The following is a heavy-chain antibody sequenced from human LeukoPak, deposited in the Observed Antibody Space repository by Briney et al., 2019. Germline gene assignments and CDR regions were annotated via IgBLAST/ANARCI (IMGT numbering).Heavy chain of an antibody. D-gene: IGHD3-3*01. CDR3: ARRGRIFGVVIIGYFDY. J-gene: IGHJ4*02. CDR2: IEQEGSEK. CDR1: GFTFSSYA. V-gene: IGHV3-7*05. Sequence: GGSLRLSCAASGFTFSSYAMSWVRQAPGKGLEWVANIEQEGSEKNYVDSVKGRFTISRDNAKNSLYLQMNSLRAEDTAVYYCARRGRIFGVVIIGYFDYWGQGTLVTISS.